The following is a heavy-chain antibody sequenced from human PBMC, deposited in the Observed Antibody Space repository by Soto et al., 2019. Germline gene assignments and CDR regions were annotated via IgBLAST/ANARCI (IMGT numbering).Heavy chain of an antibody. V-gene: IGHV4-59*01. CDR3: ARDRGGGYDFSEYYGMDV. D-gene: IGHD5-12*01. CDR2: IYYSGST. CDR1: GGSISSYY. J-gene: IGHJ6*02. Sequence: PSETLSLTCTVSGGSISSYYWSWIRQPPGKGLGWIGYIYYSGSTNYNPSLKSRVTISVDTSKNQFSLKLSSVTAADTAVYYCARDRGGGYDFSEYYGMDVWGQGTTVTVSS.